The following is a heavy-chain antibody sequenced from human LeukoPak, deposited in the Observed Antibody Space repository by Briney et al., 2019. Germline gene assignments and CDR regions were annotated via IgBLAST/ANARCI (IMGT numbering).Heavy chain of an antibody. V-gene: IGHV3-74*01. CDR2: VSSDGRNT. Sequence: PGGSLRLSCAASGFTFSSYWMHWVRQAPGKGLVWVSRVSSDGRNTIYADSVKGRFTISRDNAMNTLYLQMNSLRAEDTAVYYCARDLGGSGPTPIDCWGQGILVTVSS. CDR3: ARDLGGSGPTPIDC. CDR1: GFTFSSYW. D-gene: IGHD4-23*01. J-gene: IGHJ4*02.